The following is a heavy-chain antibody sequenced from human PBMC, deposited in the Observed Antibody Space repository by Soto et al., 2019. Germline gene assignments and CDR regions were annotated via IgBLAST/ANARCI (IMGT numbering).Heavy chain of an antibody. CDR1: GGTVSGGGCY. V-gene: IGHV4-61*08. Sequence: SEPLSLTRTVSGGTVSGGGCYWSWIRQPPGKGLEWIGYIYYSGSTNYNPSLKSRVTISVDTSKNQFSLKLSSVTAADTAVYYCAGQYSNYYYFDYWGQGTLVTVSS. D-gene: IGHD4-4*01. CDR3: AGQYSNYYYFDY. CDR2: IYYSGST. J-gene: IGHJ4*02.